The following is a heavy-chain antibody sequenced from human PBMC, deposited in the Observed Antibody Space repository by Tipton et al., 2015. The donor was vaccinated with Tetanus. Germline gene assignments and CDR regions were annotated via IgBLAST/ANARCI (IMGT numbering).Heavy chain of an antibody. V-gene: IGHV3-53*01. D-gene: IGHD4-17*01. CDR2: IYSGGTT. CDR1: GFTFSMYG. J-gene: IGHJ4*02. Sequence: SLRLSCAASGFTFSMYGMHWVRQAPGEGLEWVSIIYSGGTTYYADSVKGRFTISRGNSRNTLYLQMSSLRVEDTAVYYCTRTISNDYVAAWGQGTLVTVSS. CDR3: TRTISNDYVAA.